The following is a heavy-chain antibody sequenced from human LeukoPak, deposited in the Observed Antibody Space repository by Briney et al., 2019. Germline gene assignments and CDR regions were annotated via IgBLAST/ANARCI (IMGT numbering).Heavy chain of an antibody. D-gene: IGHD2-15*01. CDR1: GFTFSNFG. V-gene: IGHV3-33*01. J-gene: IGHJ4*02. CDR2: IWYDGSNK. Sequence: AGGSLRLSCAASGFTFSNFGMHWVRQAPGKGLEWVAGIWYDGSNKDYADSVKGRFTISRDNSKKTLYLQMNSLRAEDTAMYYWARSSYCSGGRCYSGYWGQGTLVTVSS. CDR3: ARSSYCSGGRCYSGY.